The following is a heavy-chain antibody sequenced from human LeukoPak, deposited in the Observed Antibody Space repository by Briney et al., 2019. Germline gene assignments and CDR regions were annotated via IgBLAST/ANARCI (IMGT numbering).Heavy chain of an antibody. CDR3: ARVRGYSYGYNY. V-gene: IGHV1-3*01. Sequence: ASVKVSCKASGYTFTSYAMHWVRQAPGQRLEWMGWINAGNGNTKYSQKFQGRVTITRDTSASTAYMEPSSLRSEDTAVYYCARVRGYSYGYNYWGQGTLVTVSS. CDR1: GYTFTSYA. J-gene: IGHJ4*02. CDR2: INAGNGNT. D-gene: IGHD5-18*01.